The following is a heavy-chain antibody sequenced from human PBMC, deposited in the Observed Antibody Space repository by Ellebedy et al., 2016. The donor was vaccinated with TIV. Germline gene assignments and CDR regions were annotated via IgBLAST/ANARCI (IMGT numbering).Heavy chain of an antibody. V-gene: IGHV3-7*04. CDR1: GFTFSNYA. Sequence: GESLKISCAASGFTFSNYAMSWVRQAPGKGLEWVANIKQDGSEKYYVDSVKGRFTISRDNAKNSLYLQMNSLRAEDTAVYYCARGYGFARSWGQGTLVTVSS. J-gene: IGHJ5*02. CDR3: ARGYGFARS. CDR2: IKQDGSEK. D-gene: IGHD4-17*01.